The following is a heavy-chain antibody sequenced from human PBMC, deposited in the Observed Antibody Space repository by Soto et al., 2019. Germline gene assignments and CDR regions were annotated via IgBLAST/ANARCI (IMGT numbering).Heavy chain of an antibody. CDR3: VRDRDFYDGRGYASPGDAFDV. CDR1: GFTFSTYW. CDR2: ISLDGSRT. D-gene: IGHD3-22*01. J-gene: IGHJ3*01. V-gene: IGHV3-74*01. Sequence: EVQLVESGGGLVQPGGSLRLSCAVSGFTFSTYWMHWVGQVPGKGLVWVSRISLDGSRTSYAYSVKGRFTISRDNAKNTLYLQMRSLRAEDSAVYFCVRDRDFYDGRGYASPGDAFDVWGQGTVVSVSS.